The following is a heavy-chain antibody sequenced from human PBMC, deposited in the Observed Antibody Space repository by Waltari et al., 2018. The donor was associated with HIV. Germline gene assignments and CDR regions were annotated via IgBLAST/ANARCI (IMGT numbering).Heavy chain of an antibody. CDR1: GFIFSSYW. CDR2: INSDGTIT. J-gene: IGHJ4*02. CDR3: ARDFDGGYGEFFDY. Sequence: DVQLVESGGGSVQPGGSRRLSCAASGFIFSSYWMHWVRQAPGKGLVWVSRINSDGTITTYADSVKGRFTISRDNVKNTLNLQMNSLRAEDTAVYYCARDFDGGYGEFFDYWGQGSLVIVSS. D-gene: IGHD3-10*01. V-gene: IGHV3-74*03.